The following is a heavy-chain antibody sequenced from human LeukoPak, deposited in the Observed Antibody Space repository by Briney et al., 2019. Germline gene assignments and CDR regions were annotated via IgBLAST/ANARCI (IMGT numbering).Heavy chain of an antibody. V-gene: IGHV4-39*01. CDR2: IFYSGSP. Sequence: SETLSLTCTVSGASVSSSNYYWGWIRQPPGKGLEWVGTIFYSGSPYYNPSLKSRVTISVDTSKNRFSLKLISVTVADTAFYYCARLFYNWGIDYWGQGTLVTVSS. CDR1: GASVSSSNYY. D-gene: IGHD1-20*01. CDR3: ARLFYNWGIDY. J-gene: IGHJ4*02.